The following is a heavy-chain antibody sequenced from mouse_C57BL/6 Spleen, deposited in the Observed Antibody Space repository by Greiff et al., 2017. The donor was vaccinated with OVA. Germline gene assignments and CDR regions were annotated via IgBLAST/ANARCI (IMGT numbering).Heavy chain of an antibody. Sequence: QVQLQQSGAELVRPGASVKLSCKASGYTFTDYYINWVKQRPGQGLEWIARIYPGSGNTYYNEKFTGKATLTAEKSSSTAYMQLSSLTSECSAVYFCARGMVKDWFAYWGQGTLVTVSA. D-gene: IGHD2-3*01. CDR3: ARGMVKDWFAY. J-gene: IGHJ3*01. CDR2: IYPGSGNT. V-gene: IGHV1-76*01. CDR1: GYTFTDYY.